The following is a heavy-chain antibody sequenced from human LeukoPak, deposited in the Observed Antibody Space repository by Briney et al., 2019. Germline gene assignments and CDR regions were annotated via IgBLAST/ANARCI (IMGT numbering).Heavy chain of an antibody. CDR2: IKQDGSEK. V-gene: IGHV3-7*01. CDR1: GFTFSTYW. Sequence: GGSLKLSCATSGFTFSTYWMSWVRQAPGKGLEWVANIKQDGSEKYYVDSVKGRFTISRDNAKNSLYLQMNSLRAADTAVYYCANGDGFDYWGQGTLVTVSS. J-gene: IGHJ4*02. D-gene: IGHD5-24*01. CDR3: ANGDGFDY.